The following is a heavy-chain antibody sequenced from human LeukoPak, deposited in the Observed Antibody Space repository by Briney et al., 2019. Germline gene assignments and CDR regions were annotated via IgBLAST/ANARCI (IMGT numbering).Heavy chain of an antibody. CDR2: IIPIFGTA. CDR3: ARDRGIAAADKDFDY. J-gene: IGHJ4*02. V-gene: IGHV1-69*01. CDR1: GGTFSSYA. D-gene: IGHD6-13*01. Sequence: SVKVSCKASGGTFSSYAISWVRQAPGQGLEWMGGIIPIFGTANYAQKFQGRVTITADESTSTAYMELSSLRSEDTAVYYCARDRGIAAADKDFDYWGQGTLVTVSS.